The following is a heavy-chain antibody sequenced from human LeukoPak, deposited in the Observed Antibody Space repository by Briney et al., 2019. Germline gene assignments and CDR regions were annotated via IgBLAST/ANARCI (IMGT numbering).Heavy chain of an antibody. CDR1: GYTFGDYA. J-gene: IGHJ3*02. CDR3: TRRISSGVIDI. CDR2: IRSKAYGGTT. D-gene: IGHD6-19*01. V-gene: IGHV3-49*03. Sequence: GRSLRLSWTASGYTFGDYAVSWFRQAPGKGLEWVGFIRSKAYGGTTEYAASVKGRFTISSDDSKSVAYLQMNSLKTEDTAVYYCTRRISSGVIDIWGQGTMVTVSS.